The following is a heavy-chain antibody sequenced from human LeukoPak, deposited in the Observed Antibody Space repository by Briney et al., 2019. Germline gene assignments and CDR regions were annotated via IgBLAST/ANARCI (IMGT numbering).Heavy chain of an antibody. Sequence: ASVKVSCKASGYTFTGYYMHWVRQAPGQGLEWMGWINPNSGGTNYARKFQGRVTMTRDTSISTAYMELSRLRSDDTAVYYCARDVAGNTFDYWGQGTLVTVSS. V-gene: IGHV1-2*02. CDR1: GYTFTGYY. J-gene: IGHJ4*02. CDR3: ARDVAGNTFDY. D-gene: IGHD5-12*01. CDR2: INPNSGGT.